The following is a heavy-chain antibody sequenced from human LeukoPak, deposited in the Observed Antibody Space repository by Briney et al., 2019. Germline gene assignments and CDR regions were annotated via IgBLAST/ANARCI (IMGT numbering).Heavy chain of an antibody. D-gene: IGHD2-15*01. CDR1: GYTFTGYY. V-gene: IGHV1-69*04. J-gene: IGHJ6*02. CDR3: ARGDCSGGSCDYYYYYGMDV. CDR2: IIPILGIA. Sequence: SVKVSCKASGYTFTGYYMHWVRQAPGQGLEWMGRIIPILGIANYAQKFQGRVTITADKSTSTAYMELSSLRSEDTAVYYCARGDCSGGSCDYYYYYGMDVWGQGTTVTVSS.